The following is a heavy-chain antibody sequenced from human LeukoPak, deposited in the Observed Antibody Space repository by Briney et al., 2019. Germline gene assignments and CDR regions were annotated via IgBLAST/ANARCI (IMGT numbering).Heavy chain of an antibody. V-gene: IGHV3-21*01. CDR1: GFTFSSYS. D-gene: IGHD6-13*01. J-gene: IGHJ3*01. Sequence: PGGSLRLSCAASGFTFSSYSMNWVRQAPGKGLEWVSSISSSSSYIYYADSVKGRFTISRDNAKNSLYLQMNSLRAEDTAVYYCARGSIAAAPVGVWGQGTMVTVSS. CDR2: ISSSSSYI. CDR3: ARGSIAAAPVGV.